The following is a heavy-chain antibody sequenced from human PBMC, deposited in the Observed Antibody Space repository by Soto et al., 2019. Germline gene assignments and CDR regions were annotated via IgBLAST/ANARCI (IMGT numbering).Heavy chain of an antibody. J-gene: IGHJ4*02. CDR3: AKSIQDYDFWSGYY. CDR1: GFTFSSYA. V-gene: IGHV3-23*01. CDR2: ISGSGGST. Sequence: GGSLRLSCAASGFTFSSYAMSWVRQAPGKGLEWVSAISGSGGSTYYADSVKGRFTISRDNSKNTLYLQMNSLRAEDTAVYYYAKSIQDYDFWSGYYWGQGTLVTVSS. D-gene: IGHD3-3*01.